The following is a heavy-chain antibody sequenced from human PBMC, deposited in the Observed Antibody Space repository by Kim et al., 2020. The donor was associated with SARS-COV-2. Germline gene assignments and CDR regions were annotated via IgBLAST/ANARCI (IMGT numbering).Heavy chain of an antibody. V-gene: IGHV4-34*01. Sequence: SETLSLTCAVYGGSFSGYYWSWIRQPPGKGLEWIGEINHSGSTNYNPSLKSRVTISVDTSKNQFSLKLSSVTAADTAVYYCARGSRGEGDSSSWYGPWY. CDR2: INHSGST. CDR3: ARGSRGEGDSSSWYGPWY. D-gene: IGHD6-13*01. CDR1: GGSFSGYY. J-gene: IGHJ2*01.